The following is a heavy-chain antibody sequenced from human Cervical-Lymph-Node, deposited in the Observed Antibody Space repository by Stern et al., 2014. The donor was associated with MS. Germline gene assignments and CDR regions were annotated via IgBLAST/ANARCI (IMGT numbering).Heavy chain of an antibody. CDR2: ILYDAYVK. Sequence: VQLVESGGGVVQPGTSLRLSCAVSGFTFSNYGMHWVRQAPGKGLEWVAVILYDAYVKFYADSVKGRFTISRDTPKNTMYLQLNSLKVEDTAVYFCAKKSVGTTGTTTAFDYWGQGTLVTVSS. V-gene: IGHV3-33*06. CDR3: AKKSVGTTGTTTAFDY. D-gene: IGHD1-1*01. J-gene: IGHJ4*02. CDR1: GFTFSNYG.